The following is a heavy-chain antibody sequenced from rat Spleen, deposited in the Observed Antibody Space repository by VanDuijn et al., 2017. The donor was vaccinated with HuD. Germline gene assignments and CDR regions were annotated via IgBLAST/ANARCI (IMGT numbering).Heavy chain of an antibody. V-gene: IGHV5-29*01. Sequence: EVQLVESDGGLVQPGRSLKLSCAASGFTFSAYYMAWVRQAPTKGLEWVATISYDGRRIYYRDSVKGRFTISRDNAKSTLSLQMDSLRSEDTATYYCVRQDTSGYSNWFAYWGQGTLVSVSS. D-gene: IGHD4-3*01. CDR2: ISYDGRRI. J-gene: IGHJ3*01. CDR1: GFTFSAYY. CDR3: VRQDTSGYSNWFAY.